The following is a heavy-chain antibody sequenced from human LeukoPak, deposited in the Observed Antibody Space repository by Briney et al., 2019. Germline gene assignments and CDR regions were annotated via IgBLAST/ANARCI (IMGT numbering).Heavy chain of an antibody. J-gene: IGHJ4*02. V-gene: IGHV3-48*04. D-gene: IGHD3-10*01. CDR3: TKDSSDGRTYSEPDF. Sequence: GGSLRLSCAGSGFTFSSHSMNWVRQAPGKGLEWLSHNSADSSIIHYAASVRGRITISRDNAENSLFLQMRSLRAEDTAVYYCTKDSSDGRTYSEPDFWGQGTLVIVST. CDR1: GFTFSSHS. CDR2: NSADSSII.